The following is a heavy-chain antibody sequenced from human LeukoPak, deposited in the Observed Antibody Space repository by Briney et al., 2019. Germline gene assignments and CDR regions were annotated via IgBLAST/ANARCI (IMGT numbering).Heavy chain of an antibody. CDR3: ARQTGAAAGSLDY. V-gene: IGHV4-34*01. CDR2: INHSGST. D-gene: IGHD6-13*01. J-gene: IGHJ4*02. CDR1: GGSFSGYY. Sequence: SETLSLTCAVYGGSFSGYYWSWIRQPPGKGLEWIGEINHSGSTNYNPSLKSRVTISVDTSKNQFSLKLSSVTAADTAVYYCARQTGAAAGSLDYWGQGTLVTVSS.